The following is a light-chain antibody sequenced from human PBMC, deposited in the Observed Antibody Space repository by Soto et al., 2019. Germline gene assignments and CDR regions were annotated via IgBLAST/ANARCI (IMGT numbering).Light chain of an antibody. CDR1: SSDVGGYNY. Sequence: QSALTQPRSVSGSPGQSVTISCTGSSSDVGGYNYVSWYIQHPGKAPKVMIYDVSERPSGVPDRFSGSKSGNTASLTISGLQPEDEADYYCCSFAGTSYVFGIGTKVTVL. J-gene: IGLJ1*01. CDR3: CSFAGTSYV. V-gene: IGLV2-11*01. CDR2: DVS.